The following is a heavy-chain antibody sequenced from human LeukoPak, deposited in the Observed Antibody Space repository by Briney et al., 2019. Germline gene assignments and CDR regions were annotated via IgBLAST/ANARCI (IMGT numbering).Heavy chain of an antibody. Sequence: ASVKVSCKASGGTFSSYAISWVRQAPVQGLEWMGGIIPIFGTANYAQKFQGRVTITADESTSAAYMELSSLRSEDTAVYYCARVFRVNGSGKIYDHYYYYYMDVWGKGTTVTVSS. CDR3: ARVFRVNGSGKIYDHYYYYYMDV. J-gene: IGHJ6*03. D-gene: IGHD3-10*01. V-gene: IGHV1-69*13. CDR1: GGTFSSYA. CDR2: IIPIFGTA.